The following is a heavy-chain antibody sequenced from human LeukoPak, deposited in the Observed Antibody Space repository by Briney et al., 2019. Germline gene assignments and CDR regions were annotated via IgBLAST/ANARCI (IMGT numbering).Heavy chain of an antibody. Sequence: GGSLRLSCVASGFPFSSYWMTWVRQAPGKGLEWVANKKQDGSKKSYVDSVKGRFTISRDNAKNSLYLQMNSLRAEDTAIYYCTRVGYIDEGIDYWGQGTLVTVS. J-gene: IGHJ4*02. V-gene: IGHV3-7*04. CDR2: KKQDGSKK. CDR1: GFPFSSYW. D-gene: IGHD5-24*01. CDR3: TRVGYIDEGIDY.